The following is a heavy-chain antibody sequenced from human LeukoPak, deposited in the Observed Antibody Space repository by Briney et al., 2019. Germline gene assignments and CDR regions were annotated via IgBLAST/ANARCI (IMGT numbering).Heavy chain of an antibody. V-gene: IGHV3-21*01. CDR2: ISSRNTYI. Sequence: GGSLRLSCAASGFTFSSFSMNWVRQAPGKGLEWVSSISSRNTYIYYADSVRGRFTISRDNAKNSLYLQMNSLRAEDTAVYYCAREGFYGSGRGADFDYWGQGTLVTVSS. D-gene: IGHD3-10*01. J-gene: IGHJ4*02. CDR1: GFTFSSFS. CDR3: AREGFYGSGRGADFDY.